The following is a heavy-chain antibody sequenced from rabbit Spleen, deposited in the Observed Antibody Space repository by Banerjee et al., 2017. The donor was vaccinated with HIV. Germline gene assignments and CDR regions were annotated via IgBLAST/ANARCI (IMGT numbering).Heavy chain of an antibody. Sequence: QSLEESGGDLVKPGASLTLTCTASGVSFTSNYYMCWVHQAPGKGLEWIACIDTGSSGFTYFASWAKGRFTISKTSSTTVTLQVTGLTAADTATYFCARDSGSSFSSYGMDLWGQGTLVTVS. V-gene: IGHV1S40*01. CDR1: GVSFTSNYY. D-gene: IGHD8-1*01. CDR2: IDTGSSGFT. CDR3: ARDSGSSFSSYGMDL. J-gene: IGHJ6*01.